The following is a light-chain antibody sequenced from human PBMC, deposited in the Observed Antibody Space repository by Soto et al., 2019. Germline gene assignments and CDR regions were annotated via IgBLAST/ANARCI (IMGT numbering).Light chain of an antibody. J-gene: IGKJ5*01. CDR3: QQYSSIPIT. CDR1: RSVLYSSNNKNC. V-gene: IGKV4-1*01. Sequence: DILMTQSPDSLAVSLGERATINCKSRRSVLYSSNNKNCLAWFQKKPGQPPKLLIFWASTREFGVPDRFSGSGSGTDFTLTISSLQPEDVAVYYCQQYSSIPITFGQGTRLEIK. CDR2: WAS.